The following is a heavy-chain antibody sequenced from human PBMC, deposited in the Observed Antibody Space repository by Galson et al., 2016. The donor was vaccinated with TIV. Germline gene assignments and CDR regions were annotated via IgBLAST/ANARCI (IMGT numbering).Heavy chain of an antibody. Sequence: SLRLSCAASGFTFSTYAMSWVRQAPGKGLEWLSHISYSGSAKYDADSMKGRLTMSRDIAKNSMYLGMSSLRSDDTAVYYCARDLMTSVTTPFDFWGQGTLVTGSS. D-gene: IGHD4-17*01. CDR3: ARDLMTSVTTPFDF. CDR2: ISYSGSAK. J-gene: IGHJ4*01. V-gene: IGHV3-11*01. CDR1: GFTFSTYA.